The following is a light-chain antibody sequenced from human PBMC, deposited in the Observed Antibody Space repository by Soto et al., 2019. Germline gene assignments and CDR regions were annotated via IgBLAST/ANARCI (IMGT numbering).Light chain of an antibody. Sequence: QSALTQPASVSGSPGQSITISCTGTSSDIGGYNLVSWYQQHPRKAPKLMIYEISSRPSGVSNRFSGSASGNTASLTISGLQAEDEALYYCSSYTSSNTLIFGGGTQLTVL. CDR2: EIS. J-gene: IGLJ2*01. CDR1: SSDIGGYNL. CDR3: SSYTSSNTLI. V-gene: IGLV2-14*01.